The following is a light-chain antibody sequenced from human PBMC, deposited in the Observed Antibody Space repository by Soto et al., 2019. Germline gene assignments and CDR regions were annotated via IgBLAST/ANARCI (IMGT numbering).Light chain of an antibody. V-gene: IGLV2-8*01. J-gene: IGLJ2*01. Sequence: QSALTQPPSASGSPGQSVTISCTGTSSDVGGYNYVSWYQQHPGKAPKLMIYEVHRRPSGVPDRFSGSKSGNTASLTVSGLQAEDEADYYCSAYAGNKNLAFGGGTQLTVL. CDR3: SAYAGNKNLA. CDR1: SSDVGGYNY. CDR2: EVH.